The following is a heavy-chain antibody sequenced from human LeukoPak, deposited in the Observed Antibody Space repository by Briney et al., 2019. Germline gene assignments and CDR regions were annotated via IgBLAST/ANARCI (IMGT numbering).Heavy chain of an antibody. CDR3: AKDQLAYCGGDCYSAP. V-gene: IGHV3-23*01. Sequence: GGSLRLSCAASGFTFSNCAMSWVRQAPGKGLEWVSLISDSGGSTYYADSVKGRFTISRDNSKNTLYLQMDSLRAEDTAVYYCAKDQLAYCGGDCYSAPWGQGTLVTVSS. D-gene: IGHD2-21*02. J-gene: IGHJ5*02. CDR2: ISDSGGST. CDR1: GFTFSNCA.